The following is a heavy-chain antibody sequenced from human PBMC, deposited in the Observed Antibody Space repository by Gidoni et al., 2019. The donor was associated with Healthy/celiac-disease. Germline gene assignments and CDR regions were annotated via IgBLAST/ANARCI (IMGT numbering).Heavy chain of an antibody. CDR1: GFTFSSYG. Sequence: GGGVVQPGRSLRLSCAASGFTFSSYGMHWVRQAPGKGLEWVAVISYDGSNKYYADSVKGRFTISRDNSKNTLYLQMNSLRAEDTAVYYCAKDLLRYSSGWYSVDYWGQGTLVTVSS. CDR2: ISYDGSNK. V-gene: IGHV3-30*18. CDR3: AKDLLRYSSGWYSVDY. J-gene: IGHJ4*02. D-gene: IGHD6-19*01.